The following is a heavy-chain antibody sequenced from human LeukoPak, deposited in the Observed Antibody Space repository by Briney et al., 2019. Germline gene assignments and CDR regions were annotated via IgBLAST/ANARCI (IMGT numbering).Heavy chain of an antibody. CDR3: AKDMNTAMVGTFDY. J-gene: IGHJ4*02. Sequence: GGSLRLSCAASGFIFSTYNIDWVRQAPGKGLEWVSSISSSSSYIYYADSVKGRFTISRDNAKNSLYLQMNSLRAEDTALYYCAKDMNTAMVGTFDYWGQGTLVTVSS. D-gene: IGHD5-18*01. CDR2: ISSSSSYI. CDR1: GFIFSTYN. V-gene: IGHV3-21*04.